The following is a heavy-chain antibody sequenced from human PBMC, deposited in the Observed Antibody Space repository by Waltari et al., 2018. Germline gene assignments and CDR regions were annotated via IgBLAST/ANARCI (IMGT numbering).Heavy chain of an antibody. CDR3: ARSRSTKLLLGYCSSTSCYAFFDY. V-gene: IGHV4-34*01. CDR1: GGSFSGYY. Sequence: QVQLQQWGAGLLKPSETLSLTCAVYGGSFSGYYWSWIRQPPGKGLEWIGEINHSGSTNSNPSLKSRVTISVDTSKNQCSLKLSAVTAADTAVYYCARSRSTKLLLGYCSSTSCYAFFDYWGQGTLVTVSS. D-gene: IGHD2-2*01. CDR2: INHSGST. J-gene: IGHJ4*02.